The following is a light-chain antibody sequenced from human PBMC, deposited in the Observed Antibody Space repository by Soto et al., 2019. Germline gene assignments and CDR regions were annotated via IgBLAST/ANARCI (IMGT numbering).Light chain of an antibody. J-gene: IGLJ3*02. CDR2: NNN. Sequence: QSVLTQPTSASGTPGQRVTIACSGSSSNIGSTTVKWYQQLPGTAPKLLIYNNNQRPSGVPDRFSGSKSGTSASLAISGLQSEDEADYYCAAWEDSLKGVVFGGGTKLTVL. CDR1: SSNIGSTT. CDR3: AAWEDSLKGVV. V-gene: IGLV1-44*01.